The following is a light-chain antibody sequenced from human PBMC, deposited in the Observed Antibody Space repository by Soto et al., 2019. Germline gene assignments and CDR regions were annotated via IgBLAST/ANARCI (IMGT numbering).Light chain of an antibody. Sequence: QSALTQPASVSGSPGQSITISCTGTSNDVGGYNYVSWYQQHPGKAPKVVIYEVNNRPSGISNRFSGSKSGSTASLTISGLQAEDEADYYCSSYTAVSTLDVVFGGGTKVTVL. CDR1: SNDVGGYNY. V-gene: IGLV2-14*01. CDR3: SSYTAVSTLDVV. CDR2: EVN. J-gene: IGLJ2*01.